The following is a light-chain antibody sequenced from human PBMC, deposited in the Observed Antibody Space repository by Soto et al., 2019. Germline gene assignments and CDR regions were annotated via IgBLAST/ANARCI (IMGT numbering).Light chain of an antibody. CDR2: KAS. Sequence: DIQMTQSPSTLSASVGDILSITCRASQSMTNWVARYQQKPGKAPKLLMYKASSLQSEVPARFSGRASGPEFTLTISGLQPDDFATYYCQQYHSYPFTFGPGTKVDIK. CDR1: QSMTNW. J-gene: IGKJ3*01. CDR3: QQYHSYPFT. V-gene: IGKV1-5*03.